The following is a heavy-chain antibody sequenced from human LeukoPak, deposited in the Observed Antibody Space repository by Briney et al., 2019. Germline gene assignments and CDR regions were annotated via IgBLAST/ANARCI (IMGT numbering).Heavy chain of an antibody. J-gene: IGHJ4*02. V-gene: IGHV3-23*01. Sequence: GGSLSLSCAASGFTFSSSAMSWVRQVPGKGLEWVSGISASGGSTSYADSVKGRFTISRDNAKNSLYLQMNSLRAEDTAVYYCAREAPIAVAVYFDYWGQGTLVTVSS. CDR1: GFTFSSSA. D-gene: IGHD6-19*01. CDR3: AREAPIAVAVYFDY. CDR2: ISASGGST.